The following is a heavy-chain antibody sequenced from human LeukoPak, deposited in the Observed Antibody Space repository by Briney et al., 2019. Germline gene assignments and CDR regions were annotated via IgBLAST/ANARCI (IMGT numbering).Heavy chain of an antibody. CDR2: ISYDGRQK. V-gene: IGHV3-30-3*01. Sequence: LPGGSLRLSCAASGFTFSEYAMHWVRQAPGKGLEWVAVISYDGRQKYYGDSVKGRFTISRDNAKKTLYLQMNSLRADDTALYYCTTDRGFTTLDDWGQGTLVTVSS. CDR3: TTDRGFTTLDD. D-gene: IGHD3-10*01. CDR1: GFTFSEYA. J-gene: IGHJ4*02.